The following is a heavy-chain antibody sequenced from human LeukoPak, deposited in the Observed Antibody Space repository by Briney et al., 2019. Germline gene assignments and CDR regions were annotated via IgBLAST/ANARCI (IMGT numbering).Heavy chain of an antibody. CDR2: ISSSSSTI. CDR3: ASHIAVAVGY. J-gene: IGHJ4*02. D-gene: IGHD6-19*01. CDR1: GFTFSSYS. Sequence: PGGSLRLSCAASGFTFSSYSMNWVRQAPGKGLEWVSYISSSSSTIYYADSVKGRFTISRDNAKNSLYLQMNSLRAEDTAVYYCASHIAVAVGYWGQGTLVTVSS. V-gene: IGHV3-48*04.